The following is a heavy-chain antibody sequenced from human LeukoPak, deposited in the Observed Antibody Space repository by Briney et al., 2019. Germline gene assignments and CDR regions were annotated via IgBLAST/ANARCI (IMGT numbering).Heavy chain of an antibody. Sequence: GGSLRLSCAASGFTFSSYAVSWVRQAPGKGLEWVSAISGSGGSTYYADSVKGRFTISRDNSKNTLYLQMDNLRAEDTAVYYCARAGFVLLRGYGMDVWGPGTTVTVSS. J-gene: IGHJ6*02. CDR2: ISGSGGST. D-gene: IGHD3-10*01. V-gene: IGHV3-23*01. CDR1: GFTFSSYA. CDR3: ARAGFVLLRGYGMDV.